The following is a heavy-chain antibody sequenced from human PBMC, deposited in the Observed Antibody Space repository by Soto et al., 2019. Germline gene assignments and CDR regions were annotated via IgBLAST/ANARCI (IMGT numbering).Heavy chain of an antibody. V-gene: IGHV4-39*01. J-gene: IGHJ5*02. CDR2: YYYSGTT. D-gene: IGHD1-20*01. Sequence: SETLSLTCTVSGASISVHSYNWTWIRQPPGKGLEWIGSYYYSGTTYYNPSLKRRATISVDTSKNQFSLRLTSVPAADTAIYYCTRRYNWNTNYFDPWGPGALVTVSS. CDR1: GASISVHSYN. CDR3: TRRYNWNTNYFDP.